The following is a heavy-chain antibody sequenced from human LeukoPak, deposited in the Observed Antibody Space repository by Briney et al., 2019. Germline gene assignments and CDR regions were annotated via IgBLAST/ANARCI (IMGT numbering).Heavy chain of an antibody. CDR3: ARVMGGFSYLDS. J-gene: IGHJ4*02. D-gene: IGHD3-16*01. CDR1: GFSFSIYS. CDR2: ISSSGSYI. Sequence: PGGSLRLSCAASGFSFSIYSMNWVRQAPGKGLEWVSSISSSGSYIYYADSVKGRFTISRDNAKNSLYLQMNTLRAEDTAVYYCARVMGGFSYLDSWGQGTLVTVSS. V-gene: IGHV3-21*04.